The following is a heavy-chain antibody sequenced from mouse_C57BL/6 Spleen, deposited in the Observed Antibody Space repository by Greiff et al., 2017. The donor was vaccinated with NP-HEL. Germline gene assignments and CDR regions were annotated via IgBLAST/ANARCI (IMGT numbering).Heavy chain of an antibody. CDR3: GGKITTPAMDC. D-gene: IGHD1-1*01. CDR1: GYTFTSYW. J-gene: IGHJ4*01. CDR2: IYPGSGST. Sequence: VKLVESGAELVKPGASVKMSCKASGYTFTSYWITWVKQRPGQGLEWIGDIYPGSGSTNYNEKFKSKATLTVDTSSSTAYMQLSSLTSEDSAVYYCGGKITTPAMDCWGQGTSVTVSS. V-gene: IGHV1-55*01.